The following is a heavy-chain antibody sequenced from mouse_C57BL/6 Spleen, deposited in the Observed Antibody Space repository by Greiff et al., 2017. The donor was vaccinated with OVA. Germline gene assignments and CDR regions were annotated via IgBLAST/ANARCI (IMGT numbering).Heavy chain of an antibody. CDR1: GYSITSGYY. V-gene: IGHV3-6*01. D-gene: IGHD1-1*01. CDR2: ISYDGSN. Sequence: EVQLQQSGPGLVKPSQSLSLTCSVTGYSITSGYYWNWIRQFPGNKLEWMGYISYDGSNNYNPSLKNRISITRDTSKNQFFLKLNSVTTEDTATYYCARVGDYYGSSPYWYFDVWGTGTTVTVSS. J-gene: IGHJ1*03. CDR3: ARVGDYYGSSPYWYFDV.